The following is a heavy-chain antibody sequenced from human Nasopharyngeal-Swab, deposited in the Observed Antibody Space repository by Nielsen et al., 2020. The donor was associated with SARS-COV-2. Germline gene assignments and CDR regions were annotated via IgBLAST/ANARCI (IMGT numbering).Heavy chain of an antibody. CDR1: GFNGDY. Sequence: ASVKVSCKASGFNGDYLHWLRQSPGQGLEWMGWINANSGGTTYAQKFQGRVAMTRDTSTSTVYIELSSLRSDDTAVYYCARGPYTSGWYGPVFYGLDAWGQGTTVTVSS. CDR2: INANSGGT. J-gene: IGHJ6*02. D-gene: IGHD6-19*01. V-gene: IGHV1-2*02. CDR3: ARGPYTSGWYGPVFYGLDA.